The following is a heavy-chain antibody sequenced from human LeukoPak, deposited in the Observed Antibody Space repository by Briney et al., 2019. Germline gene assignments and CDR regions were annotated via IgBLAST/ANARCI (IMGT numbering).Heavy chain of an antibody. V-gene: IGHV4-39*01. Sequence: SETLSLTCTVSGGSISSSSYYWGWIRQPPGKGLEWIGSIYYSGSTYYNPSLKSRVTISVDTSKNQFSLKLSSVTAADTAVYYCARIVRGVIRGVDWGQGTLVTVSS. CDR2: IYYSGST. D-gene: IGHD3-10*02. CDR1: GGSISSSSYY. J-gene: IGHJ4*02. CDR3: ARIVRGVIRGVD.